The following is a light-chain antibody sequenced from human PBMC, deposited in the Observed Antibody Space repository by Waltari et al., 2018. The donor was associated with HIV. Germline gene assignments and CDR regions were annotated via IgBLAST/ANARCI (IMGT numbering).Light chain of an antibody. J-gene: IGLJ3*02. Sequence: QAGLTQPPSVSKGLRQTATLTCTGNTNNVGNQGAAWLQQHQGHPPKLLSYRNNNRPSGISERLPASKSGNTASLTIAELQPDDEADYYCSAWDSSLEAWVFGGGTKLTVL. CDR3: SAWDSSLEAWV. V-gene: IGLV10-54*01. CDR1: TNNVGNQG. CDR2: RNN.